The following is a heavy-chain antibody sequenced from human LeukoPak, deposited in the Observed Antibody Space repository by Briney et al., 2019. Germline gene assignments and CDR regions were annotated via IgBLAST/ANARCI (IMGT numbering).Heavy chain of an antibody. D-gene: IGHD2-2*01. J-gene: IGHJ3*02. Sequence: PGGSLRLSCGASGFAFRKYWMSWVRQAPGKGLGWAANIKDDGSKKYYVDSVRGRFTISRDNAKNSLYLQMDSLRVEDTAVYYCAREVPGAMNAFDIWGQGTMVTVSS. CDR1: GFAFRKYW. CDR2: IKDDGSKK. V-gene: IGHV3-7*01. CDR3: AREVPGAMNAFDI.